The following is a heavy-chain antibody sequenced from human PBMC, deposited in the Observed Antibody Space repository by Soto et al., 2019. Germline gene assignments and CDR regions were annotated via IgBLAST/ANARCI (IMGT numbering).Heavy chain of an antibody. V-gene: IGHV3-33*01. CDR3: ARKDSSSWPQCDY. CDR2: IWYDGSNK. Sequence: GGSLRLSCAASGFTFSSYGMHWVRQAPGKGLEWVAVIWYDGSNKYYADSVKGRFTISRDNSKNTLYLQMNSLRAEDTAVYYCARKDSSSWPQCDYWGQGTLVTVSS. D-gene: IGHD6-13*01. CDR1: GFTFSSYG. J-gene: IGHJ4*02.